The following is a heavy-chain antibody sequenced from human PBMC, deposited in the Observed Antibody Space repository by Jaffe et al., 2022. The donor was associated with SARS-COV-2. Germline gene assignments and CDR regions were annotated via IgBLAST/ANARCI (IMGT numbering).Heavy chain of an antibody. CDR3: ARLEYSSSWKTHYYYYGMDV. V-gene: IGHV5-51*01. D-gene: IGHD6-13*01. CDR2: IYPGDSDT. J-gene: IGHJ6*02. CDR1: GYSFTSYW. Sequence: EVQLVQSGAEVKKPGESLKISCKGSGYSFTSYWIGWVRQMPGKGLEWMGIIYPGDSDTRYSPSFQGQVTISADKSISTAYLQWSSLKASDTAMYYCARLEYSSSWKTHYYYYGMDVWGQGTTVTVSS.